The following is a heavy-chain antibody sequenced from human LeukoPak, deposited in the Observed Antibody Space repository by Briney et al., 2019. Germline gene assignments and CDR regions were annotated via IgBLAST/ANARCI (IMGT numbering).Heavy chain of an antibody. J-gene: IGHJ6*03. CDR3: AKVGGYCSSTSCTLYYYYMDV. D-gene: IGHD2-2*01. V-gene: IGHV3-33*06. Sequence: PGGSLRLSCAASGFTFSSYGMHWVRQAPGKGLEWVAVIWYDGNNKYYADSVKGRFTISRDNSKNTLYLQMNSLRAEDTAVYYCAKVGGYCSSTSCTLYYYYMDVWGKGTTVTVSS. CDR1: GFTFSSYG. CDR2: IWYDGNNK.